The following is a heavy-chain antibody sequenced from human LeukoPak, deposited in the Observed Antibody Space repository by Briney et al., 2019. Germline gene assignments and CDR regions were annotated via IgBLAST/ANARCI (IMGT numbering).Heavy chain of an antibody. Sequence: GGSLRLSCAASGFTFSDYYMSWIRQAPGKGREWVSYISSSGSTIYYADSVKGRFTISRDNAKNSLYLQMNSLRAEDTAVYYCARNIGGINYDYVWGSYRFRFDPWGQGTMVTVSS. CDR1: GFTFSDYY. V-gene: IGHV3-11*04. CDR3: ARNIGGINYDYVWGSYRFRFDP. D-gene: IGHD3-16*02. CDR2: ISSSGSTI. J-gene: IGHJ5*02.